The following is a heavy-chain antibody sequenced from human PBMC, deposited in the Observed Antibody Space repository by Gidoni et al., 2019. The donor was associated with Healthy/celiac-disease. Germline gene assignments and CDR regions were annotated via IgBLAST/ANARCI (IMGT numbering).Heavy chain of an antibody. CDR2: ISYDGSNK. J-gene: IGHJ6*03. CDR3: AREKGYCSGGSCYDHYYYYMDV. CDR1: GFTFSSYA. Sequence: QVQLVEAGGGVVQPGRSLRLSCAASGFTFSSYAMPWVRQAPGKGLEWVAVISYDGSNKYYADSVKGRFTISRDNSKNTLYLQMNSLRAEDTAVYYCAREKGYCSGGSCYDHYYYYMDVWGKGTTVTVSS. V-gene: IGHV3-30-3*01. D-gene: IGHD2-15*01.